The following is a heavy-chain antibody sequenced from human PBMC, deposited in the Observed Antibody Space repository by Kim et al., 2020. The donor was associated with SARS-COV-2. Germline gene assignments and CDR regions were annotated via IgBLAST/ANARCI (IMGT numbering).Heavy chain of an antibody. Sequence: FQGRVTITADESTSTAYMELSSLRSEDTAVYYCAREYIGAAAGPTYGMDVWGQGTTVTVSS. D-gene: IGHD6-13*01. J-gene: IGHJ6*02. CDR3: AREYIGAAAGPTYGMDV. V-gene: IGHV1-69*01.